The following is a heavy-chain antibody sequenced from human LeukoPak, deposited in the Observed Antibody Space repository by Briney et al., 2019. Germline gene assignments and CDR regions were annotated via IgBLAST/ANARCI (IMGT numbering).Heavy chain of an antibody. CDR2: IYPGDSDT. J-gene: IGHJ3*02. V-gene: IGHV5-51*01. CDR3: VRLRRMVWGVTDAFDI. Sequence: AGESLKISCQGSGYSFSSYWIGWVRQMPGKGLEWMAIIYPGDSDTRDSPSFQGQVTISADKSIRTAYLQWSSLRTSDTAIYYCVRLRRMVWGVTDAFDIWGQGTMVSVSS. CDR1: GYSFSSYW. D-gene: IGHD3-10*01.